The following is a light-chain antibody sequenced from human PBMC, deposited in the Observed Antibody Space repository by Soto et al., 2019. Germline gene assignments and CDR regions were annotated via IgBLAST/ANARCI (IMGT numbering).Light chain of an antibody. CDR1: QSVSSN. Sequence: EIVMTQSPATLSVSPGERATLSCRASQSVSSNLAWFQQKPGQGPRLLIYGASTRATGIPARFSGSGSGTEFTLTISSLQSEDFAVYYCQQYDNWPPVTFGQGTKVEIK. V-gene: IGKV3-15*01. J-gene: IGKJ1*01. CDR2: GAS. CDR3: QQYDNWPPVT.